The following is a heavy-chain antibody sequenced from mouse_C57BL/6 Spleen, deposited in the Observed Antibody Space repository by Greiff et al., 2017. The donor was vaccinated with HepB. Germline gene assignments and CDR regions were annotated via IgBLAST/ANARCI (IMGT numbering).Heavy chain of an antibody. CDR1: GFTFSDYG. J-gene: IGHJ3*01. V-gene: IGHV5-17*01. Sequence: EVQLVESGGGLVKPGGSLKLSCAASGFTFSDYGMHWVRQAPEKGLEWVAYISSGSSTIYYADTVKGRFTISRVNAKNTLFLQMTSLRSEDTAMYYCATNYYGSSYVGFAYWGQGTLVTVSA. CDR3: ATNYYGSSYVGFAY. D-gene: IGHD1-1*01. CDR2: ISSGSSTI.